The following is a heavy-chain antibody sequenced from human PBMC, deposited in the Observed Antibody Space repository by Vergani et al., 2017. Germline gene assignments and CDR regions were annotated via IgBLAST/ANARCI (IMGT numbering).Heavy chain of an antibody. Sequence: QVQLVESGGGVVQPGRSLRLSWAASGFTFSSYAMHWVRQAPGKGLEWVAVISYDGSNKYYADSVKGRFTFSRDNSKKTLYLQMNSLRAEDTAVYYCANSHPRQYDAFDIWGQGTMVTVSS. CDR3: ANSHPRQYDAFDI. CDR2: ISYDGSNK. J-gene: IGHJ3*02. V-gene: IGHV3-30-3*01. CDR1: GFTFSSYA. D-gene: IGHD5-18*01.